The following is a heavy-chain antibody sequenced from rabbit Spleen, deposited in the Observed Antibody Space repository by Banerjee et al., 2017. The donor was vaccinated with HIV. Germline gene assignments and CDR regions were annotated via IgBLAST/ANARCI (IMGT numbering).Heavy chain of an antibody. D-gene: IGHD8-1*01. Sequence: EQLEESGGGLVKPEGSLTLTCKASGFDFSSYGVSWVRQAPGKGLEWIGFIDPIFSGTYYANWVNGRFSISRENAQNTVSLQMTSLTAADTATYFCARDGAGGSYFALWGQGTLVTVS. CDR1: GFDFSSYG. V-gene: IGHV1S47*01. J-gene: IGHJ3*01. CDR3: ARDGAGGSYFAL. CDR2: IDPIFSGT.